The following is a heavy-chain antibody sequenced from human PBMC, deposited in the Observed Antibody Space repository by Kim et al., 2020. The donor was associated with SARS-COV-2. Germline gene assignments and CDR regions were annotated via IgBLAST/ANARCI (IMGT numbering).Heavy chain of an antibody. CDR2: ISYDGSNK. D-gene: IGHD2-8*01. CDR3: ARTGSPRVLNWFDP. CDR1: GFTFSSYA. V-gene: IGHV3-30*04. J-gene: IGHJ5*02. Sequence: GGSLRLSCAASGFTFSSYAMHWVRQAPGKGLEWVAVISYDGSNKYYADSVKGRFTISRDNSKNTLYLQMNSLRAEDTAVYYCARTGSPRVLNWFDPWGQGTLVTVSS.